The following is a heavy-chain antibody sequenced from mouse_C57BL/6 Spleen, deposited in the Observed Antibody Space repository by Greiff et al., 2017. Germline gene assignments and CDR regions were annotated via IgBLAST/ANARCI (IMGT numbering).Heavy chain of an antibody. CDR1: GFTFSSYA. J-gene: IGHJ4*01. D-gene: IGHD4-1*01. Sequence: EVKLVESGGGLVKPGGSLKLSCAASGFTFSSYAMSWVRQTPEKRLEWVATISDGGSYTYYPDNVKGRFTISRDNAKNNLYLQMSHLKSEDTAMYYCARDLITGTGYYAMDYWGQGTSVTVSS. V-gene: IGHV5-4*01. CDR2: ISDGGSYT. CDR3: ARDLITGTGYYAMDY.